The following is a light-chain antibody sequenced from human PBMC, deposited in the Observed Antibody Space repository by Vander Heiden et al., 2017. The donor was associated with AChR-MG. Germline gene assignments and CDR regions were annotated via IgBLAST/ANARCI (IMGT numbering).Light chain of an antibody. V-gene: IGLV2-14*01. CDR2: DVT. CDR3: GSYTSTSTWV. Sequence: QSALTQPASISGSPGQSITISCTRTSSDVGGYNYVSWYQRHPGKAPQLLIYDVTKGPSGVYNRFSGSKSGNTASLAISGLQAEDEADYYCGSYTSTSTWVFGGGTKLTVL. CDR1: SSDVGGYNY. J-gene: IGLJ3*02.